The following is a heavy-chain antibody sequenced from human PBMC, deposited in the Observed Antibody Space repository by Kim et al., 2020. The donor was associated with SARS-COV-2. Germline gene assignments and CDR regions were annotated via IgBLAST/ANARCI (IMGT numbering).Heavy chain of an antibody. CDR1: GFTFSNYW. CDR2: ISSDGGDT. CDR3: GRIIVAATGVDF. Sequence: GGSLRLSCAASGFTFSNYWMHWVRQVPGKGLVWVSRISSDGGDTTYADSVKGRFTISRDNAKNTLYLQMDSLRAEDTAVYYCGRIIVAATGVDFWGQGTLVTVSS. D-gene: IGHD1-26*01. J-gene: IGHJ4*02. V-gene: IGHV3-74*01.